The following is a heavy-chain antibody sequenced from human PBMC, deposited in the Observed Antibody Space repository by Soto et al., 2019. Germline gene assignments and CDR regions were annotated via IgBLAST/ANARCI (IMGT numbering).Heavy chain of an antibody. Sequence: GGSLRLSCAASGFTFSSYAMSWVRQAPGKGLEWVSAISGSGGSTYYADSVKGRFTISRDNSKNTLYLQMNSLRAEDTAVYYCANRLLWFGAGGAFDIWGLGTMATVSS. CDR3: ANRLLWFGAGGAFDI. CDR1: GFTFSSYA. J-gene: IGHJ3*02. CDR2: ISGSGGST. D-gene: IGHD3-10*01. V-gene: IGHV3-23*01.